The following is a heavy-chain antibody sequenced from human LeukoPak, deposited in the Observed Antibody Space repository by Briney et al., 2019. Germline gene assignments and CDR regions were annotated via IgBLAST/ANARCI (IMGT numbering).Heavy chain of an antibody. CDR2: MNPNSGNT. V-gene: IGHV1-8*01. CDR1: GYTFTSYD. D-gene: IGHD2-2*01. J-gene: IGHJ4*02. Sequence: GASVKVSCKASGYTFTSYDINWVRQATGQGLEWMGWMNPNSGNTGYAQKFQGRVTMTRDTSISTAYMELSRLRSDDTAVYYCARDPPSVVPAASDGYWGQGTLVTVSS. CDR3: ARDPPSVVPAASDGY.